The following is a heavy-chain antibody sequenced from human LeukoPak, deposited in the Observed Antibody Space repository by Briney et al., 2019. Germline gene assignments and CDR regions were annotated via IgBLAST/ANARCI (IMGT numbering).Heavy chain of an antibody. V-gene: IGHV4-59*01. CDR3: ARVDNWNYAIDY. D-gene: IGHD1-7*01. J-gene: IGHJ4*02. CDR1: GGSISSYY. CDR2: IYYSGST. Sequence: SETLSLTCTVSGGSISSYYWSWIRQPPGKGLEWIGYIYYSGSTNYNPSLKSRVTISVDTSKNQFSLKLSSVTAADTAVYYCARVDNWNYAIDYWGQGTLVTVSS.